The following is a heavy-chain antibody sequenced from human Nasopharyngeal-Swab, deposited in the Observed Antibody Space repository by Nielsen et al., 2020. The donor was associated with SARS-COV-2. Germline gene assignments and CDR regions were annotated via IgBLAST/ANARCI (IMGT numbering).Heavy chain of an antibody. CDR1: GDSISSSSYF. CDR2: TYYTGST. CDR3: ARLNYDFGGLYGVDV. J-gene: IGHJ6*02. Sequence: SETLSLTCTVSGDSISSSSYFWGWIRLPPGKGLQWIGITYYTGSTYDSPSFRSRVTTSVDTSKNQFSLELRSVTAADTGVYFCARLNYDFGGLYGVDVWGQGTTVTVSS. V-gene: IGHV4-39*01. D-gene: IGHD3-3*01.